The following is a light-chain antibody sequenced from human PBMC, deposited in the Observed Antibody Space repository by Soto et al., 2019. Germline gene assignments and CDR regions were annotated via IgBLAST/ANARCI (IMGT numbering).Light chain of an antibody. V-gene: IGLV1-40*01. CDR1: SSNIGAGYD. CDR2: GNS. CDR3: QSYDRSLSGSWV. J-gene: IGLJ3*02. Sequence: QSVLTQPPSVSGAPGQRVTISCTGSSSNIGAGYDVHWYQQLPGTAPKLLIYGNSNRPSGVPDRFSGSKSGTSASLAITGLQAGDEGVYLRQSYDRSLSGSWVFGGGTKLTVL.